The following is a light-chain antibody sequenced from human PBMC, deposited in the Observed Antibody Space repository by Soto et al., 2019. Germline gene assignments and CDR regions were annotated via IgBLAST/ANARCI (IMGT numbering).Light chain of an antibody. Sequence: QSALTQPASVSGSPGQSITISCTGSSSDIGYYNYVSWYQHHPGKAPQLIIFDVVNRPSGVSNRFSGSKSGNTASLTIFGLQAEDEADYYCLSYTSTTMYVSGTGTKVT. J-gene: IGLJ1*01. CDR2: DVV. CDR3: LSYTSTTMYV. V-gene: IGLV2-14*03. CDR1: SSDIGYYNY.